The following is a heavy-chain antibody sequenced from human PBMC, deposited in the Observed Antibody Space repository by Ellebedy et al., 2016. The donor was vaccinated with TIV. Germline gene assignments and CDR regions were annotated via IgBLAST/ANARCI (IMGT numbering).Heavy chain of an antibody. CDR2: ISYDGSNK. Sequence: GESLKISXAASGFTFSSYAMHWVRQAPGKGLEWLAVISYDGSNKYYADSVKGRFTISRDNSKNTLYLQMSSLRAEDTAVYYCARGTMAPSYWGQGTLVTVSS. CDR1: GFTFSSYA. J-gene: IGHJ4*02. CDR3: ARGTMAPSY. D-gene: IGHD1-1*01. V-gene: IGHV3-30-3*01.